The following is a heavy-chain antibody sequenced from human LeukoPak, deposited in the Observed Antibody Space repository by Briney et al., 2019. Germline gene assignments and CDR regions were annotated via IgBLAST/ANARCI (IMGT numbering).Heavy chain of an antibody. CDR3: ARDGFLIAGSRFDD. V-gene: IGHV4-38-2*02. J-gene: IGHJ4*02. Sequence: PSETLSLTCTVSGYSISDGYFWGWIRQPPGKGLEWIGSLHHRGSTYYNPSLKSRVTTSVDTSKNQIFLKLSSVTAADTAVYYCARDGFLIAGSRFDDWGQGTLVSV. D-gene: IGHD6-13*01. CDR2: LHHRGST. CDR1: GYSISDGYF.